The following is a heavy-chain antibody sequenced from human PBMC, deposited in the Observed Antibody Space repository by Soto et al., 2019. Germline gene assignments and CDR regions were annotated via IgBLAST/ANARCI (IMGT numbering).Heavy chain of an antibody. D-gene: IGHD2-15*01. CDR1: GFSFSDYG. Sequence: GGSLRLSCVASGFSFSDYGMHWVLQAPGKGLEWVAVVSYDGNNKYYADSVKGRFTVSRDNSKDTLYLQVNSLRTEDTAVYYCAKVPYISGGDDMRGGALDIWGQGTMVTVSS. J-gene: IGHJ3*02. CDR2: VSYDGNNK. CDR3: AKVPYISGGDDMRGGALDI. V-gene: IGHV3-30*18.